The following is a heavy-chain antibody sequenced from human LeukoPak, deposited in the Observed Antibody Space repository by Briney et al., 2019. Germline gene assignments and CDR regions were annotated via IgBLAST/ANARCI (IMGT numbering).Heavy chain of an antibody. V-gene: IGHV3-64*01. D-gene: IGHD6-19*01. J-gene: IGHJ6*02. CDR3: ARAWGWVQPYYYGMDV. CDR1: GFTFSSYA. CDR2: ISSNGGST. Sequence: GGSLRLSCAASGFTFSSYAMHWVRQAPGKGLEYVSAISSNGGSTYYANSVKGRFTISRDNSKNTLYLQMGSPRAEDMAVYYCARAWGWVQPYYYGMDVWGQGTTVTVSS.